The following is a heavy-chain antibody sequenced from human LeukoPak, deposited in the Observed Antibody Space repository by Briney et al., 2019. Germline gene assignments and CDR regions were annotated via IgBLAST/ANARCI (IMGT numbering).Heavy chain of an antibody. CDR3: ARDFISSGWYPFDY. J-gene: IGHJ4*02. D-gene: IGHD6-19*01. CDR2: ISAYNGNT. V-gene: IGHV1-18*01. CDR1: GYTFTSYG. Sequence: ASVKVSCKASGYTFTSYGISWVRQAPGQGLEWMGWISAYNGNTNYAQKLQGRVTMTTDTSTSTAYMELRSLRSDDTAVYYCARDFISSGWYPFDYWGQGTLVTVSS.